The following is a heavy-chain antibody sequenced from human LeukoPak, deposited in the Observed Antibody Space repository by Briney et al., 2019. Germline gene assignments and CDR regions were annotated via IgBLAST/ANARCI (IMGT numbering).Heavy chain of an antibody. Sequence: ASVKVSCKASGYTFTGYYMHWVRQAPGQGLEWMGWINPNSGGTNYAQKFQGRVTMTSDTSISTAYMELSRLRSDDTAVYYCAREMRPDYYYYYMDVWGKGTTVTVSS. D-gene: IGHD6-6*01. J-gene: IGHJ6*03. CDR2: INPNSGGT. CDR3: AREMRPDYYYYYMDV. V-gene: IGHV1-2*02. CDR1: GYTFTGYY.